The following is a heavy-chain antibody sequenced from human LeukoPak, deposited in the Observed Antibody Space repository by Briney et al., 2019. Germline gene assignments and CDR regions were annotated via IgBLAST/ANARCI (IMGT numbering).Heavy chain of an antibody. J-gene: IGHJ4*02. V-gene: IGHV1-8*02. Sequence: ASVKVSCKAYGYTFTGYYMHWVRQATGQRLEWMGWMNPNSGNTGYTQKFQGRVTMTRNTSISTAYMELSSLRSEDTAVYYCARAELRYFDWPPGDYWGQGTLVTVSS. CDR1: GYTFTGYY. CDR3: ARAELRYFDWPPGDY. D-gene: IGHD3-9*01. CDR2: MNPNSGNT.